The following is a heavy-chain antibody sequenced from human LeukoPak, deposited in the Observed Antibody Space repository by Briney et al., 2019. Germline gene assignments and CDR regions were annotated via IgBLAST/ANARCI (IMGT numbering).Heavy chain of an antibody. CDR3: ARQGTLVYDSSGYYSPSFDY. J-gene: IGHJ4*02. V-gene: IGHV4-39*01. CDR1: GGSISSSSYY. CDR2: IYYSGST. Sequence: SETLSLTCTVSGGSISSSSYYWGWIRQPPGKGPEWIGSIYYSGSTYYNPSLKSRVTISVDTSKNQFSLKLSSVTAADTAVYYCARQGTLVYDSSGYYSPSFDYWGQGTLVTVSS. D-gene: IGHD3-22*01.